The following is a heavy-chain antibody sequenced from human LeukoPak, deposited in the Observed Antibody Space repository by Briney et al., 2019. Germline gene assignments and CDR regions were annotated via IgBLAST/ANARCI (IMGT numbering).Heavy chain of an antibody. Sequence: SETLSLTCAVSGGSISSSSYYWGWIRQPPGKGLEWIGSIYYSGSTYYNPSLKSRVTISVDTSKNQFSLKLSSATAADTAVYYCARGPFGTMVRGSPTSYYYYYMDVWGKGTTVTISS. CDR3: ARGPFGTMVRGSPTSYYYYYMDV. J-gene: IGHJ6*03. CDR2: IYYSGST. CDR1: GGSISSSSYY. D-gene: IGHD3-10*01. V-gene: IGHV4-39*07.